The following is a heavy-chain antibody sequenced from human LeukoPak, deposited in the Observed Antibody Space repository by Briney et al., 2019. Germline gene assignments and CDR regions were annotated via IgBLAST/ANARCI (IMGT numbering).Heavy chain of an antibody. V-gene: IGHV1-2*02. Sequence: ASVKVSCKASGYTFTGYYMHWVRQAPGQGLEWMGWINPNSGGTNYAQKFQGRVTITRNTSISTAYMELSSLTSEDTAMYYCARRAGAYSHPYDYWGQGTLVTVSS. CDR1: GYTFTGYY. CDR2: INPNSGGT. D-gene: IGHD4/OR15-4a*01. CDR3: ARRAGAYSHPYDY. J-gene: IGHJ4*02.